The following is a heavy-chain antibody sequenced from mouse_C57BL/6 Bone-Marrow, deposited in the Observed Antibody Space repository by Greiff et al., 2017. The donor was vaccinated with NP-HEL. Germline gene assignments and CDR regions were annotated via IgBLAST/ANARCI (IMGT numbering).Heavy chain of an antibody. Sequence: QVPLQQPGAELVRPGSSVKLSCKASGYTFTSYWMDWVKQRPGQGLEWIGNIYPSDSETHYNPKFKDKATLTVDTSSSTAYIQLTGLTYEDSAIFYCARGDPYYRNYAWFAYWGQGTLVTVSA. CDR1: GYTFTSYW. V-gene: IGHV1-61*01. J-gene: IGHJ3*01. CDR3: ARGDPYYRNYAWFAY. CDR2: IYPSDSET. D-gene: IGHD2-5*01.